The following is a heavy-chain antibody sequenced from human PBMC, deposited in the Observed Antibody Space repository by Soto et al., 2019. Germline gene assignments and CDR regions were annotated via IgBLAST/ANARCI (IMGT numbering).Heavy chain of an antibody. D-gene: IGHD3-10*01. CDR2: IYWDDDK. Sequence: QITLKESGPTLVKPTQTLTLTCTSSGFSLSTSGVGVGWIRQPPGKALEWLALIYWDDDKRYSPSLKSRLTITKDTSKNQVVLTMTNMDPVDTATYYCAHLRWFGATRDYWGQGTLVTVSS. CDR1: GFSLSTSGVG. J-gene: IGHJ4*02. V-gene: IGHV2-5*02. CDR3: AHLRWFGATRDY.